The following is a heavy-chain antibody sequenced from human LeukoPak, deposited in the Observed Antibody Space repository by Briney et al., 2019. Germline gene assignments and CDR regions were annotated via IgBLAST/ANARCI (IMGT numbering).Heavy chain of an antibody. CDR1: GFTFDDYA. CDR2: ISWNSGSI. J-gene: IGHJ5*02. CDR3: AKDSGGTYYDFWSAFDP. D-gene: IGHD3-3*01. V-gene: IGHV3-9*01. Sequence: GGSLRLSCAASGFTFDDYAMHWVRQAPGKGLEWVSGISWNSGSIGYADSVKGRFTISRDNAKNSLYLQMNSLGAEDTALYYCAKDSGGTYYDFWSAFDPWGQGTLVTVSS.